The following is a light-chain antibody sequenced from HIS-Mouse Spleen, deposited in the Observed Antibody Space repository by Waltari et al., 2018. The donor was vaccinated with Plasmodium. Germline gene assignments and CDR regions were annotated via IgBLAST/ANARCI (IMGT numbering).Light chain of an antibody. V-gene: IGLV3-10*01. CDR1: ALPKKY. CDR3: YSTDSSGNHRG. Sequence: SYELTQPPSVSVSPGQTARITCSGDALPKKYAYWYQQKSGQAPVLGIYEDSKRPSGSPGRVSGSSSGTMASLTISGVQVEDEADYDCYSTDSSGNHRGFGGGTKLTVL. CDR2: EDS. J-gene: IGLJ3*02.